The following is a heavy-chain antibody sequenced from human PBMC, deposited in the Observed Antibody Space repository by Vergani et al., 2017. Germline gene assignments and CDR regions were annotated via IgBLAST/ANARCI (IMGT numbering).Heavy chain of an antibody. CDR2: IYTSRST. V-gene: IGHV4-61*02. CDR3: ASSVLTGYYYDY. Sequence: QLQLQESGPGLVKPSQTLSLTCTVSGGSISSGSYYWSWIRQPAGKGLEWIGRIYTSRSTNYNPSLKSRVTISVDTSKNQFSLKLSSVTAADTAVYYCASSVLTGYYYDYWGQGTLVTVSS. CDR1: GGSISSGSYY. J-gene: IGHJ4*02. D-gene: IGHD3-9*01.